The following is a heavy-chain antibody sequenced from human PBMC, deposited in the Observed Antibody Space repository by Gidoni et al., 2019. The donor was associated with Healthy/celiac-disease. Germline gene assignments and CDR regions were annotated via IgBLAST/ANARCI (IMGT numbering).Heavy chain of an antibody. J-gene: IGHJ6*02. CDR3: ARDWASYSNYYYYYGMDV. Sequence: QVQLVESGGGVVKPGRSLRLSCAASGFTFSSYGMHWVRQAPGKGLEWVAVIWYDGSNKYYADSVKGRFTISRDNSKNTLYLQMNSLRAEDTAVYYCARDWASYSNYYYYYGMDVWGQGTTVTVSS. CDR2: IWYDGSNK. D-gene: IGHD4-4*01. CDR1: GFTFSSYG. V-gene: IGHV3-33*01.